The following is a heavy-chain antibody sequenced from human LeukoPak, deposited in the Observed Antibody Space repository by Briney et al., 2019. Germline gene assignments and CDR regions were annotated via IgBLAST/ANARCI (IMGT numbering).Heavy chain of an antibody. V-gene: IGHV3-30*18. CDR3: AKAPGYDFLDV. D-gene: IGHD3-3*01. CDR2: ISYDLSNK. CDR1: GFTFSSYG. J-gene: IGHJ6*02. Sequence: GGSLRLSCAASGFTFSSYGMHWARQAPGKGLEWVAVISYDLSNKYYADSVKGRFTISRDNSKNTLYLQMNSLRAEDTAVYYCAKAPGYDFLDVWGQGTTVTVSS.